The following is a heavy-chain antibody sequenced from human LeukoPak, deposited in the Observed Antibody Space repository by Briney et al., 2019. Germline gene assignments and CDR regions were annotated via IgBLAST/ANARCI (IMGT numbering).Heavy chain of an antibody. CDR3: ARDEVGGGYAV. CDR1: GFSLRSFW. CDR2: IREDGIES. D-gene: IGHD3-22*01. J-gene: IGHJ3*01. V-gene: IGHV3-7*01. Sequence: TGGSLRLSCAVSGFSLRSFWMSWVRQAPGKGLEWVANIREDGIESHYTDSVKGRFTISRDNAKNSLYLQMNSLKVEDTAVYYCARDEVGGGYAVRGQATSVIVAS.